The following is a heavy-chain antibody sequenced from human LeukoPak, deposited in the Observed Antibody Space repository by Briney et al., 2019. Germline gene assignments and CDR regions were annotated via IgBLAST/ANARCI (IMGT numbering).Heavy chain of an antibody. Sequence: PGGSLRLSCAASGFTFSSYGMSWVRQAPGKGLEWVSAISGSGGSTYYADSVKGRFTISRDNSKNTLYLQMNSLRAEDTAVYYCAKAKMTRLQTMNYVWGSYRPTADLYYYYYMDVWGKGTTVTISS. CDR1: GFTFSSYG. J-gene: IGHJ6*03. D-gene: IGHD3-16*02. CDR3: AKAKMTRLQTMNYVWGSYRPTADLYYYYYMDV. V-gene: IGHV3-23*01. CDR2: ISGSGGST.